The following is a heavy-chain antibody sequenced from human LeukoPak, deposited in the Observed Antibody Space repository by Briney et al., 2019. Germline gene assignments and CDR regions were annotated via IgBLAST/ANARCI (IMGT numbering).Heavy chain of an antibody. J-gene: IGHJ4*02. CDR2: ISTGTSII. CDR3: AKDLPIAAAGLFDY. D-gene: IGHD6-13*01. Sequence: PGGSLRLSCAASGFTFSSYSMNWVRQAPGKGLEWVSSISTGTSIIYYADSVKGRFTISRDNAKNSLYLQMNSLRAEDTAVYYCAKDLPIAAAGLFDYWGQGTLVTVSS. V-gene: IGHV3-21*01. CDR1: GFTFSSYS.